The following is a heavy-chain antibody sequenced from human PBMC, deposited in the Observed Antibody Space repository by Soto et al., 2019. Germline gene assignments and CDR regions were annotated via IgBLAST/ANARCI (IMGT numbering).Heavy chain of an antibody. CDR1: GFSFNSYA. J-gene: IGHJ5*02. D-gene: IGHD5-12*01. CDR2: ISARGGSS. V-gene: IGHV3-23*01. CDR3: EKGSIEYSASVDR. Sequence: EVQLLESGGGLVQPGGSLRLACAVSGFSFNSYAMVCVRQAPGKGLEWVSVISARGGSSYFADSVKGRFTISRDNSKNVLSLEMNNLRAEDTATYFCEKGSIEYSASVDRWGQGTLVLVPS.